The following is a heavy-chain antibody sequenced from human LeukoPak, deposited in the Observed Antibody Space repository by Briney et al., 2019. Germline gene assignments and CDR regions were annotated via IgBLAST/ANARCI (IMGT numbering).Heavy chain of an antibody. D-gene: IGHD3-22*01. J-gene: IGHJ4*02. CDR1: GGSFSGYY. CDR2: INHSGST. CDR3: AREADYYDSSGPFDY. V-gene: IGHV4-34*01. Sequence: SETLSLTCAVYGGSFSGYYWSWIRQPPGKGLEWIGEINHSGSTNYNPSLKSRVTISVDTSKNQFSLKLSSVTAADTAVYYCAREADYYDSSGPFDYWGQGTLVTVSS.